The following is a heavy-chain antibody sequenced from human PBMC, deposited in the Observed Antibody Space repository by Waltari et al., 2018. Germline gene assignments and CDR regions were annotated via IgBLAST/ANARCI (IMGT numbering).Heavy chain of an antibody. CDR2: IGRGGDT. Sequence: EVQLVESGGDLVQPGGSLRLSCAASGITFSNYDMNWVRQGTGEGLEWVSAIGRGGDTYYSDSVRGRFTISRENAKNSLYLQMNTLRDGDTAVYFCATEVKDDISRGWAFDIWGQGTMVTVSS. J-gene: IGHJ3*02. V-gene: IGHV3-13*01. CDR1: GITFSNYD. D-gene: IGHD6-19*01. CDR3: ATEVKDDISRGWAFDI.